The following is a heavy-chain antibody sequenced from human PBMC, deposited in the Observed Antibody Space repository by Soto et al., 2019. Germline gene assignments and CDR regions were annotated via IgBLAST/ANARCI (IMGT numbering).Heavy chain of an antibody. CDR3: ASMYYYGSGSYKYYYYYYGMDV. V-gene: IGHV1-69*13. D-gene: IGHD3-10*01. CDR2: MNPSSGAA. Sequence: ASVKVSCKASGYTFTNNDVSWVRQATVQGLEWMGGMNPSSGAANYAQKFQGRVTMTADESTSTAYMELSSLRSEDTAVYYCASMYYYGSGSYKYYYYYYGMDVWGQGTTVTVSS. CDR1: GYTFTNND. J-gene: IGHJ6*02.